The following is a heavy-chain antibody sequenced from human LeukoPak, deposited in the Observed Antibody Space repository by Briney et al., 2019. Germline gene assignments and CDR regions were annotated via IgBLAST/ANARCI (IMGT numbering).Heavy chain of an antibody. Sequence: PGGSLRLSCAASGFTFSSYSMNWVRQAPGKGLEWVSSISSSSSYIYYADSVKGRFTISRDNAKNSLYLQMNSLRAEDTAVYYCARGRAAMWRPTPVDYWGQGTLVTVSS. CDR1: GFTFSSYS. J-gene: IGHJ4*02. CDR2: ISSSSSYI. V-gene: IGHV3-21*01. D-gene: IGHD6-25*01. CDR3: ARGRAAMWRPTPVDY.